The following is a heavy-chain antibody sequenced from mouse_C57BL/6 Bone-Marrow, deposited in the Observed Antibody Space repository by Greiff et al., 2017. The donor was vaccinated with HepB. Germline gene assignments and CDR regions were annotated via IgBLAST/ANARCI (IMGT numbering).Heavy chain of an antibody. V-gene: IGHV5-16*01. CDR2: INYDGSST. Sequence: DVKLVESEGGLVQPGSSMKLSCTASGFTFSDYYMAWVRQVPEKGLEWVANINYDGSSTYYLDSLKSRFIISRDKAKNILYLQMSSLKSEDTATYYCARDLDYFDYWCQGTTLTVSS. CDR1: GFTFSDYY. CDR3: ARDLDYFDY. J-gene: IGHJ2*01.